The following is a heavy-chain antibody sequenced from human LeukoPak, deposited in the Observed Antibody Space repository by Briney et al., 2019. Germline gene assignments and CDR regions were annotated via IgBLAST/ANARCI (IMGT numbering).Heavy chain of an antibody. J-gene: IGHJ5*02. CDR3: ARPLGYCSDSRCPQSWFDP. V-gene: IGHV4-34*01. CDR2: INHSGRT. CDR1: GGSFSGYY. Sequence: SETLSLTCAVSGGSFSGYYWTWIRQPPGKGLERIGEINHSGRTNYNPSLKSRVIISVDTSKNQFSLKLNSVTAADTAVYYCARPLGYCSDSRCPQSWFDPWGQGTLVTVSS. D-gene: IGHD2-15*01.